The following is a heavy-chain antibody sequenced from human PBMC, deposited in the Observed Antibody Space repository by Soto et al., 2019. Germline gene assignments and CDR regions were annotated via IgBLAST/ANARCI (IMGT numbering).Heavy chain of an antibody. Sequence: GGSLRLSCSASGFRFSSFGMTWVRQAPGKGLEWVSTVNGGGDSTHYADSVKGRFSIFRDNSKNTVYLQMNSLRAEDSAIYYCVKDVGYGFILYDFWGQG. J-gene: IGHJ4*02. D-gene: IGHD3-16*01. CDR2: VNGGGDST. CDR3: VKDVGYGFILYDF. CDR1: GFRFSSFG. V-gene: IGHV3-23*01.